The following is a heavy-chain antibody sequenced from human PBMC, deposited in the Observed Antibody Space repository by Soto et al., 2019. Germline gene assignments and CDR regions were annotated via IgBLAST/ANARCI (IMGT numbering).Heavy chain of an antibody. D-gene: IGHD2-8*02. CDR3: ARVVTYWAIDY. CDR2: IYHSGST. Sequence: SETLSLTCAVSGGSISSGGYSWSWIRQPPGKGLEWIGYIYHSGSTYYNSSLKSRVTISVDTSKNQFSLKLSSVTAADTAVYYCARVVTYWAIDYWGQGTLVTVSS. CDR1: GGSISSGGYS. V-gene: IGHV4-30-2*01. J-gene: IGHJ4*02.